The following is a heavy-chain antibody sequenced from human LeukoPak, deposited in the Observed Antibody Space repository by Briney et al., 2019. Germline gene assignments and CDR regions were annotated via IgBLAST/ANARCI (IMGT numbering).Heavy chain of an antibody. V-gene: IGHV4-59*01. J-gene: IGHJ4*02. CDR3: ARATHYYDSSGYYHYFDY. CDR1: GGSISSYY. CDR2: IYYSGST. Sequence: SETLSLTCTVSGGSISSYYWGWIRQPPGKGLEWIGYIYYSGSTNYNPPLKSRVTISVDTSKNQFSLKLSSVTAADTAVYYCARATHYYDSSGYYHYFDYWGQGTLVTVSS. D-gene: IGHD3-22*01.